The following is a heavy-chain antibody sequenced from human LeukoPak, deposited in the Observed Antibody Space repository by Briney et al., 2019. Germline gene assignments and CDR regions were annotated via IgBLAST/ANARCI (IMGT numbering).Heavy chain of an antibody. J-gene: IGHJ4*02. D-gene: IGHD4-17*01. CDR2: ISVSGGST. CDR1: GFTFSSYA. CDR3: ARDTYGDGFDY. V-gene: IGHV3-23*01. Sequence: PGGSLRLSCAASGFTFSSYAMTWVRQAPGKGLEWVSGISVSGGSTYYADSVKGRFTISRDTSKTTLYLQMNSLRAEDAAVYYCARDTYGDGFDYWGQGTLVTVSS.